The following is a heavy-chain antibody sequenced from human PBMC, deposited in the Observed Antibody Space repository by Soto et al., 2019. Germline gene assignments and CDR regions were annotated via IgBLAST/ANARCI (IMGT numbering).Heavy chain of an antibody. CDR3: AKVSSDRGYYYFAMDV. CDR1: GFIFSSYA. D-gene: IGHD3-10*01. J-gene: IGHJ6*02. Sequence: QVQLLESGGGVVQPGRSLRLSCAASGFIFSSYAMHWVRQAPGKGLEWVGVISYGGNEKYYADSVEGRFTISRDNSKNMVYLQMNGLRPEDTAVYYCAKVSSDRGYYYFAMDVWGQGTTVTVSS. V-gene: IGHV3-30*18. CDR2: ISYGGNEK.